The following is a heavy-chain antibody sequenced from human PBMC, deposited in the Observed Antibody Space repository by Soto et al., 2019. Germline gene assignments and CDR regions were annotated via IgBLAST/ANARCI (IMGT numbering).Heavy chain of an antibody. D-gene: IGHD5-18*01. CDR2: IYYSGST. V-gene: IGHV4-31*03. CDR1: GGSISRGGYY. CDR3: AREADVDTAMGYYFDY. J-gene: IGHJ4*02. Sequence: SETLSLTCTVSGGSISRGGYYWSWIRQHPGKGLEWIGYIYYSGSTHYNPSLRSRVTISVDTSKNQFSLKLSSVTAADTAVYYCAREADVDTAMGYYFDYWGQGTLVTVS.